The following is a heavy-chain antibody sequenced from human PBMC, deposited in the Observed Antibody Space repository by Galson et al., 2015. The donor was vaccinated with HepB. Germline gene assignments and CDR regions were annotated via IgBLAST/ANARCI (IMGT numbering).Heavy chain of an antibody. CDR2: IRTHNGDT. Sequence: SVKVSCKASGYTFINAGITWVRQAPGQGLEWMGWIRTHNGDTNYAQKVQSRVTITTATSTRTAYMELSSQRSDDTAVYYYARMVRGVTGWFDPCGQGTLVTLPS. CDR1: GYTFINAG. V-gene: IGHV1-18*01. D-gene: IGHD3-10*01. CDR3: ARMVRGVTGWFDP. J-gene: IGHJ5*02.